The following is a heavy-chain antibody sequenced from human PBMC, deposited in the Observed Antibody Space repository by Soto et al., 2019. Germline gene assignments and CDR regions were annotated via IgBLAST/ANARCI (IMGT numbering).Heavy chain of an antibody. CDR3: ARDSSYGSGAFDP. D-gene: IGHD3-10*01. V-gene: IGHV4-31*03. CDR1: GGSISSGGYY. CDR2: IYYSGGT. Sequence: QVQLQESGPGLVKPSQTLSLTCTVSGGSISSGGYYWSWIRQHPGKGLEWIGYIYYSGGTYDNPSLKSRVTISVDTSKNQFSLKLSSVTAADTAVYYCARDSSYGSGAFDPWGQGTLVTVSS. J-gene: IGHJ5*02.